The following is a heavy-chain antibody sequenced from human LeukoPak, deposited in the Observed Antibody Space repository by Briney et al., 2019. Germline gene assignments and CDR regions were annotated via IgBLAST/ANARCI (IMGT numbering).Heavy chain of an antibody. D-gene: IGHD3-10*01. J-gene: IGHJ3*02. CDR1: GFTFSSYG. V-gene: IGHV3-30*02. Sequence: GGSLRLSCAASGFTFSSYGMHWVRQAPGKGLEWVAFIRYDGSNKYYADSVKGRFTISRENAKNSLYLQMNSLRAGDTAVYYYARGYGSGSEDDAFDIWGQGTMVTVSS. CDR3: ARGYGSGSEDDAFDI. CDR2: IRYDGSNK.